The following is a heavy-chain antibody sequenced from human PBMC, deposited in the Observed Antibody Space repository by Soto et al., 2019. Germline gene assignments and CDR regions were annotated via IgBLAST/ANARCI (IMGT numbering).Heavy chain of an antibody. J-gene: IGHJ4*02. CDR2: IYWDDDK. D-gene: IGHD2-15*01. V-gene: IGHV2-5*02. CDR3: LHVYWHASGRRYRFDY. CDR1: GFSFSTSAVG. Sequence: QITLKESGPTLVKPTQTLTLTCTFSGFSFSTSAVGVGWIRQPPGKALEWLALIYWDDDKRYSPSLKSRLTIAKGTSRNQVVVTMTNMDPVDTATHYYLHVYWHASGRRYRFDYWGQGTLVTVSS.